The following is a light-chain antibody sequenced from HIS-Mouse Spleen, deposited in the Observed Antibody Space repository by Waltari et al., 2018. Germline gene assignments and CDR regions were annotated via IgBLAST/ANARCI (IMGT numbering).Light chain of an antibody. CDR2: EVS. CDR1: SSYVGGYNY. CDR3: SSYTSSSTLLYV. Sequence: QSALTQPASVSGSPGQSITISCTGTSSYVGGYNYVSWYQQHPGKAPKVMIYEVSNRPSGVSNRFSGSKSGNTASLTISGLQAEDEADYYCSSYTSSSTLLYVFGTGTKVTVL. J-gene: IGLJ1*01. V-gene: IGLV2-14*01.